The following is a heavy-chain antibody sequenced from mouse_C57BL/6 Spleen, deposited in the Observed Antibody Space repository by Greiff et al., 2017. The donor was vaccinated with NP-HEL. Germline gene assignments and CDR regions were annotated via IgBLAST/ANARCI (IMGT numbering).Heavy chain of an antibody. V-gene: IGHV1-82*01. CDR3: ARSRGTGRDFDY. Sequence: VKLVESGPELVKPGASVKISCKASGYAFSSSWMNWVKQRPGKGLEWIGRIYPGDGDTNYNGKFKGKATLTADKSSSTAYMQLSSLTSEDSAVYFCARSRGTGRDFDYWGQGTTLTVSS. D-gene: IGHD4-1*01. J-gene: IGHJ2*01. CDR2: IYPGDGDT. CDR1: GYAFSSSW.